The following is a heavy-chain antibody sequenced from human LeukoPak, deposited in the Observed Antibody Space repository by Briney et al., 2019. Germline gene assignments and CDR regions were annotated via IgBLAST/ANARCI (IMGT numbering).Heavy chain of an antibody. CDR1: GDSVSSNSAA. D-gene: IGHD3-22*01. CDR2: TYYRSKWYN. Sequence: SQTLSVTCGISGDSVSSNSAAWSWIRQSPSRGLEWPGRTYYRSKWYNDYAVSVKSRITINPDTSKNQFSLQLNSVTPEDTAVYYCARGIADSSGYYYVDYWGQGTLVTVSS. J-gene: IGHJ4*02. CDR3: ARGIADSSGYYYVDY. V-gene: IGHV6-1*01.